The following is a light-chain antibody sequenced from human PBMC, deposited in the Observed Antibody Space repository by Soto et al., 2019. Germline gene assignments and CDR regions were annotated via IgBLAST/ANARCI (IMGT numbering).Light chain of an antibody. Sequence: AIQLTQSPSALSASVGDRVTITCRASLGIRTDLGWYQQKPGEAPRLLVYGASTLQSGVPSRFSDSGSGTECTLTISSLQLEDVGTYYCLQDYNYPLTFGGGTRREI. CDR2: GAS. J-gene: IGKJ4*01. V-gene: IGKV1-6*02. CDR3: LQDYNYPLT. CDR1: LGIRTD.